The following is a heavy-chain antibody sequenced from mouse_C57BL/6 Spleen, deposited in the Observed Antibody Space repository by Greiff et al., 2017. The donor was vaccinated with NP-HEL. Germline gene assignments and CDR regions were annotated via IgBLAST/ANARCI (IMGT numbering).Heavy chain of an antibody. V-gene: IGHV1-19*01. J-gene: IGHJ2*01. Sequence: VQLQQSGPVLVKPGASVKMSCKASGYTFTDYYMNWVKQSYGKSLEWIGVINPYNGGTSYNQKFKGKDTLTVDKSSSTAYMELNSLTSEDSAVYYCATRRTAQATENFDNWGQGTTLTVSS. CDR3: ATRRTAQATENFDN. CDR2: INPYNGGT. CDR1: GYTFTDYY. D-gene: IGHD3-2*02.